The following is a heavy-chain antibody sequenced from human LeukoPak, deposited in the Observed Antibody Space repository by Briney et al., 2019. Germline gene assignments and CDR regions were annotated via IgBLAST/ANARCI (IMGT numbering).Heavy chain of an antibody. J-gene: IGHJ4*02. Sequence: GGSLRLSCAASGFKFSSYAMTWVRQAPGQGLEWVSAISGSGDDTYYADSVKGRFTISRDNSKNTLHLQMNSLRAEDTAVYYCARDCSSYYYDSSGYSDYWGQGTLVTVSS. D-gene: IGHD3-22*01. CDR2: ISGSGDDT. CDR1: GFKFSSYA. CDR3: ARDCSSYYYDSSGYSDY. V-gene: IGHV3-23*01.